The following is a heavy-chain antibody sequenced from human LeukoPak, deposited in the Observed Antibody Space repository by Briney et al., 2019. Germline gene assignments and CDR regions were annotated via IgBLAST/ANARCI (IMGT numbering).Heavy chain of an antibody. V-gene: IGHV1-46*02. CDR3: ARDSPRGLAAYYYYYIDV. CDR2: INPSGGST. Sequence: VASVKVSCKASGYTFNSYYMYWVRQAPGEGLEWMGIINPSGGSTTYAQKFQGRVTMTSDTSTSTVHMEMNSLRSEDTAVYYCARDSPRGLAAYYYYYIDVWGKGTTVTVSS. J-gene: IGHJ6*03. D-gene: IGHD3-10*01. CDR1: GYTFNSYY.